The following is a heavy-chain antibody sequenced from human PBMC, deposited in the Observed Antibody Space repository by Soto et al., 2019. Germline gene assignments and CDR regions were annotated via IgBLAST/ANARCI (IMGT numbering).Heavy chain of an antibody. D-gene: IGHD3-10*01. CDR1: GFTFSSYS. J-gene: IGHJ4*02. CDR2: FRAGGDDGTT. CDR3: AKKVNSGSGSQYFDY. Sequence: GGSLRLSCVASGFTFSSYSMSWVRQAPGKGLEWVSGFRAGGDDGTTYYADSVKGRFTISRDNSKNTLFLQMNSLRAEDTTIYYCAKKVNSGSGSQYFDYFGQGTLVTVSS. V-gene: IGHV3-23*01.